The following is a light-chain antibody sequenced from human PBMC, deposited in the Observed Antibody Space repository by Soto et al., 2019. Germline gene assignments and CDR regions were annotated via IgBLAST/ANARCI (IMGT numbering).Light chain of an antibody. J-gene: IGLJ3*02. CDR2: DNT. Sequence: QSVLTQPPSVSGAPGQRVTISCTGSSSNIGAGYDVHWYQQVPGTAPKLLIYDNTNRPSGVPDRFSGSKSGTSASLAITGLQAEDESDYYCQPYDTSLRASVFGGGTKLTVL. CDR1: SSNIGAGYD. V-gene: IGLV1-40*01. CDR3: QPYDTSLRASV.